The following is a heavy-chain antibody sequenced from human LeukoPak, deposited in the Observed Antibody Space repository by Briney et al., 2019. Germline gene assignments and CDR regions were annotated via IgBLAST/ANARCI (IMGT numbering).Heavy chain of an antibody. CDR1: VGSISSSSYY. J-gene: IGHJ3*02. Sequence: SETLSLTCTVSVGSISSSSYYWGWIRQPPGKGLEWIGSIYYSGSTYYNPSLKSRVTISVDTSKSQFSLKLSSVTAADTAVYYCARSPLGDAFDIWGQGTMVTVSS. CDR3: ARSPLGDAFDI. D-gene: IGHD1-26*01. CDR2: IYYSGST. V-gene: IGHV4-39*01.